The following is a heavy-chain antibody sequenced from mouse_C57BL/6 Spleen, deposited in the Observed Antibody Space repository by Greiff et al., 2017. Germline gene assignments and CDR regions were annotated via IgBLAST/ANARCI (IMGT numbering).Heavy chain of an antibody. CDR1: GYTFTDYY. Sequence: VQLQQSGPELVKPGASVKISCKASGYTFTDYYMNWVKQSHGKSLEWIGDINPNNGGTSYNQKFKGKATLTVDKSSSTAYMELRSLTSEDSAVYYCARGGYSNYHYWGQGTTLTVSS. CDR3: ARGGYSNYHY. J-gene: IGHJ2*01. D-gene: IGHD2-5*01. V-gene: IGHV1-26*01. CDR2: INPNNGGT.